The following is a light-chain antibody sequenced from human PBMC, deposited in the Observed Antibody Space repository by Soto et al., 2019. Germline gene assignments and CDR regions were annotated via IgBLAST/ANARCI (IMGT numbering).Light chain of an antibody. Sequence: QSALTQPASVSGSPGQSITISCTGTSSDVGGYKYVSWYQQHPDKAPKLIIFEVSNRPSGISSRFSGFKSGNTASLTISGLQAEDEADYYCSSFERSGTRVIGGGTQLTVL. J-gene: IGLJ7*01. CDR2: EVS. CDR3: SSFERSGTRV. V-gene: IGLV2-14*01. CDR1: SSDVGGYKY.